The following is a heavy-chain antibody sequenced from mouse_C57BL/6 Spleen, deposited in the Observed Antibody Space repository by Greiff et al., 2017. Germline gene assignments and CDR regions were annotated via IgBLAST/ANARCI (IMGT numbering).Heavy chain of an antibody. CDR3: ARRGYYGRGYYIDY. D-gene: IGHD1-1*01. J-gene: IGHJ2*01. V-gene: IGHV1-69*01. CDR2: IDPSDSYT. CDR1: GYTFTSYW. Sequence: QVQLQQPGAELVMPGASVKLSCKASGYTFTSYWMHWVKQRPGQGLEWIGEIDPSDSYTNYNQKFKGKSTLTVDKSSSTAYMQLSSLTSEDTAVYYCARRGYYGRGYYIDYWGQGTTLTVSS.